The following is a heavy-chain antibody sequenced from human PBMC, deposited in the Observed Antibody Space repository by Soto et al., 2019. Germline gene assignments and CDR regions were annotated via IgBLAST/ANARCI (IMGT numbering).Heavy chain of an antibody. V-gene: IGHV3-23*01. D-gene: IGHD3-16*01. Sequence: GGSLSLSCSASGFTFSSFAMSWVRQGPGKGLEWVSSISGSGGSTYYADSVKGRFTISRDISKNTLYLQMNSLRAEDTTAYYCARTGGVAAPDYWGQGTLVTVSS. CDR3: ARTGGVAAPDY. CDR1: GFTFSSFA. CDR2: ISGSGGST. J-gene: IGHJ4*02.